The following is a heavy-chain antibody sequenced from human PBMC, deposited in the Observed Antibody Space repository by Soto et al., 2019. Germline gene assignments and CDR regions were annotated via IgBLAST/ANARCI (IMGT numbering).Heavy chain of an antibody. CDR2: IGASGAGT. CDR3: ALRKTGSYFDY. CDR1: GFTFSNYA. V-gene: IGHV3-23*01. D-gene: IGHD1-26*01. Sequence: EVQLLESGGGLVQRGGSLRLSCAGSGFTFSNYAMSWVRQAPGTGLEWVSGIGASGAGTYYADSVKGRFTISRDNSKNTLHLQMNSLRAEDTAVYYCALRKTGSYFDYWGQGALVTVSS. J-gene: IGHJ4*02.